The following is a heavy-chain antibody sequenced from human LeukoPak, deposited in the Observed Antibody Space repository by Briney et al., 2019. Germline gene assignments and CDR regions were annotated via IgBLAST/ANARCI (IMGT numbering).Heavy chain of an antibody. D-gene: IGHD3-22*01. CDR2: INPNSGGT. J-gene: IGHJ6*01. CDR1: GYTFTAYY. Sequence: VASVKVSGKLSGYTFTAYYMHWERQPPGQGLEWMGWINPNSGGTNYAQKFQGRATMTSGPSTHPAYMYLGRQRSDRPAINYCARPRDYYDSCVYYYNYYYCGMYVWGQGTTATASS. CDR3: ARPRDYYDSCVYYYNYYYCGMYV. V-gene: IGHV1-2*02.